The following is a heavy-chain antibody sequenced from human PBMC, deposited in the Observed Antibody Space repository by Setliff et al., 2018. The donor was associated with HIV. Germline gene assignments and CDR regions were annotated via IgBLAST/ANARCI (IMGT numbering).Heavy chain of an antibody. CDR1: GYTVTSYG. J-gene: IGHJ6*03. CDR2: ISAYNGDT. Sequence: ASVKVSCKASGYTVTSYGIDWVRQAPGQGLEWMGWISAYNGDTNYAQKLQGRVNMTTDTSTNTAYMELRSLRSDDTAVYYCATHCSRTRCYQGDYMDVWGKGTTVTVSS. D-gene: IGHD2-2*01. CDR3: ATHCSRTRCYQGDYMDV. V-gene: IGHV1-18*01.